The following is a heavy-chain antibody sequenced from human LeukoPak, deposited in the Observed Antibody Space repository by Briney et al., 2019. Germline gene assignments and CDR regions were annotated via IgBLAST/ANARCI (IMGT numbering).Heavy chain of an antibody. Sequence: SETLSLTCTVSGGSISSYYWSWIRQPAGKGLEWIGRIYTSGSTNYNPSLKSRVTMSVDTSKNQFSLKLSSVTAADTAVYYCAGTYYYDSSGYSKWVYWGQGTLVTVSS. CDR2: IYTSGST. CDR1: GGSISSYY. J-gene: IGHJ4*02. D-gene: IGHD3-22*01. V-gene: IGHV4-4*07. CDR3: AGTYYYDSSGYSKWVY.